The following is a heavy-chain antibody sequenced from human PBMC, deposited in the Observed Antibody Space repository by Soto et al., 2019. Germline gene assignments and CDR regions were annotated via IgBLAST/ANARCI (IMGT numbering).Heavy chain of an antibody. CDR2: TYYGGTS. J-gene: IGHJ5*02. CDR3: ARGADWCDP. CDR1: GDTTTSYY. V-gene: IGHV4-59*01. Sequence: QVQLQESGPGLVKPSETLSLTCTVSGDTTTSYYWTWIRQPPGKGLEWVGYTYYGGTSNSNPSLKSRVTISVDTSKNQFSLKLTSVTAADTAVYYCARGADWCDPWGQGTLVTVSS.